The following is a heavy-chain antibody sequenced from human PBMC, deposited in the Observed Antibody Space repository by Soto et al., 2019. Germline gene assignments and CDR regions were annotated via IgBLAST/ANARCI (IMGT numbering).Heavy chain of an antibody. CDR2: IYYSGST. J-gene: IGHJ6*03. CDR1: GGSISSSSYY. CDR3: ARLRSRFLEWLSDYYMDV. V-gene: IGHV4-39*01. Sequence: SETLSLTCTVSGGSISSSSYYWGWIRQPPGKGLEWIGSIYYSGSTYYNPSLKSRVTISVDTSKNQFSLKLSSVTAADTAVYYCARLRSRFLEWLSDYYMDVWGKGTTVTV. D-gene: IGHD3-3*01.